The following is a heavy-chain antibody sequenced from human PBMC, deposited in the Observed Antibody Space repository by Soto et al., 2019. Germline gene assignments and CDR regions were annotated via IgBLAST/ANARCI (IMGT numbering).Heavy chain of an antibody. D-gene: IGHD3-10*01. Sequence: PGGSLRLSCAASGFTFSSYAMSWVRQAPGKGLEWVGFIRSKAYGGTTEYAASVKGRFTISRDDSKSIAYLQMNSLKTEDTAVYYCTRDLGKGSGYYYMDVWGKGTTVTVSS. CDR1: GFTFSSYA. V-gene: IGHV3-49*04. CDR3: TRDLGKGSGYYYMDV. J-gene: IGHJ6*03. CDR2: IRSKAYGGTT.